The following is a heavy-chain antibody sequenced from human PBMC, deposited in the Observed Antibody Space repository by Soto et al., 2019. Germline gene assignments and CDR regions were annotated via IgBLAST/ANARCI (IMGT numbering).Heavy chain of an antibody. CDR2: ISAYNGNT. J-gene: IGHJ4*02. V-gene: IGHV1-18*01. CDR3: ARDMRAIVVVPAAMLY. Sequence: QVQLVQSGAEVKKPGDSVKVSCKASGYTFTSYGISWVRQAPGQGLEWMGWISAYNGNTNYAQKLQGRVTMTTDTPTSTADMELRSLRSDDTAVYYCARDMRAIVVVPAAMLYWGQGTLVTVSS. D-gene: IGHD2-2*01. CDR1: GYTFTSYG.